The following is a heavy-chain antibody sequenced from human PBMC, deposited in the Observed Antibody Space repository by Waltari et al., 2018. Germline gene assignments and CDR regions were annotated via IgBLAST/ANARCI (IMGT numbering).Heavy chain of an antibody. D-gene: IGHD6-13*01. CDR3: WSGKQEPFYGVDV. CDR1: GGSFSGSY. CDR2: INHKGST. V-gene: IGHV4-34*01. Sequence: QVQLQQWGAGLLKPSETLSITCAVYGGSFSGSYWSRIRQPPGKGLEWIGEINHKGSTNYNPSLKSRVTMSVDTSKNQFSLKLSSVTAADTAVYYCWSGKQEPFYGVDVWGQGTTVTVSS. J-gene: IGHJ6*02.